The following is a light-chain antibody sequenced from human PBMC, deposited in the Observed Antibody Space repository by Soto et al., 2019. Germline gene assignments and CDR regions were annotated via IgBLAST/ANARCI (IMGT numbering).Light chain of an antibody. CDR1: QNVNTT. CDR2: GAS. V-gene: IGKV3-15*01. Sequence: VMTQSPGTLSASPGERVTLSCRASQNVNTTLVWSQHKPGQAPRVLLYGASTRAKGVPARFSGSGSGTDVTLTISSLQSEDFAIYDWQQDGNWPPLTFGGGTKMGIK. CDR3: QQDGNWPPLT. J-gene: IGKJ4*01.